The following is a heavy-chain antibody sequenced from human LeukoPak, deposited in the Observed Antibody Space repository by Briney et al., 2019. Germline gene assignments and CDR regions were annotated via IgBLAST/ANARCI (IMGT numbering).Heavy chain of an antibody. CDR3: ARAFPYYYDSSGYYVDY. J-gene: IGHJ4*02. CDR2: LSASGGHT. CDR1: GFTFSSYG. Sequence: GGSLRLSCAASGFTFSSYGMTWVRQAPGKGLEWVSTLSASGGHTFYADSVTGRFTISRDNAKNSLYLQMNSLRAEDTAVYYCARAFPYYYDSSGYYVDYWGQGTLVTVSS. D-gene: IGHD3-22*01. V-gene: IGHV3-23*01.